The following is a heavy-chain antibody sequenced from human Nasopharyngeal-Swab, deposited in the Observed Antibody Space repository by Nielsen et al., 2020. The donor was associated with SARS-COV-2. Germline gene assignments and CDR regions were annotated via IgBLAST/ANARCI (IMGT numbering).Heavy chain of an antibody. V-gene: IGHV3-53*01. CDR1: GFTVSSNY. J-gene: IGHJ4*02. CDR2: IYSGGST. Sequence: GESLKISCAASGFTVSSNYMSWVRQAPGKGLEWVSVIYSGGSTYYADSVRDRFTISRDNSKNTLYLQMNSLRAEDTAVYYCAQEIRPNDYWGQGTLVTVSS. CDR3: AQEIRPNDY. D-gene: IGHD6-6*01.